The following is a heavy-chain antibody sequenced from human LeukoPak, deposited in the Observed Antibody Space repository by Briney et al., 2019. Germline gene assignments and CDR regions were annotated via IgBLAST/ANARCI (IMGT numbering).Heavy chain of an antibody. J-gene: IGHJ5*02. CDR1: GGSISSYY. D-gene: IGHD5-24*01. CDR2: IYYSGST. Sequence: PSETLSLTCTVSGGSISSYYWSWIRQPPGKGLEWIGYIYYSGSTNYNPSLKSRVTISVDTSKNQFSLKLSSVTAADTAVYYCARRGRAMAYNWFDPWGQGTLVSVSS. V-gene: IGHV4-59*01. CDR3: ARRGRAMAYNWFDP.